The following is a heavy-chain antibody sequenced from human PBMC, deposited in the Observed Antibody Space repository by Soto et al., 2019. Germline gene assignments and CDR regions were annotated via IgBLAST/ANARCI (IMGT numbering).Heavy chain of an antibody. Sequence: GASLKVSCKASGGTCSSYAISWVRQAPGQGLEWMGGIIPIFCTANYAQKLQGRVTITADKSTSTAYLELSSLRSQDTAVYYCARGRITMIVVALDAFDIWGQATMVPVSS. J-gene: IGHJ3*02. V-gene: IGHV1-69*06. D-gene: IGHD3-22*01. CDR3: ARGRITMIVVALDAFDI. CDR2: IIPIFCTA. CDR1: GGTCSSYA.